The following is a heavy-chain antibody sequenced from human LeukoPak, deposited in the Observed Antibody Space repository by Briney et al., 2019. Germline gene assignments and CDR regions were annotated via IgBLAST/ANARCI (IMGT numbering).Heavy chain of an antibody. CDR3: AKEWIVYGDYVGRVY. Sequence: GGSLRLSCAASGFTFSSYAMSWVRQAPGKGLEWVSAISGSGGSTYYADSVKGRFTISRDNSKNTLYLQMNSLRAEDTAVYYYAKEWIVYGDYVGRVYWGQGTLVTVFS. CDR2: ISGSGGST. J-gene: IGHJ4*02. V-gene: IGHV3-23*01. D-gene: IGHD4-17*01. CDR1: GFTFSSYA.